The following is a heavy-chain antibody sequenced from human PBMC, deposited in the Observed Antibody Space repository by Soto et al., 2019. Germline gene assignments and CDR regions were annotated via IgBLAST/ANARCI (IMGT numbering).Heavy chain of an antibody. V-gene: IGHV1-69*02. D-gene: IGHD2-15*01. J-gene: IGHJ4*02. CDR1: GGSFSSFT. CDR2: IIPILGVT. Sequence: QVQLVQSGAEVKKPGSSAKVSCKASGGSFSSFTLSWLRQAPGQGLEWMGRIIPILGVTNSAQPFQGRVTITADTSTSTASLELTSLRSEDTAVYYCAREQARGLSYCNFDYWGQGTLVTVSS. CDR3: AREQARGLSYCNFDY.